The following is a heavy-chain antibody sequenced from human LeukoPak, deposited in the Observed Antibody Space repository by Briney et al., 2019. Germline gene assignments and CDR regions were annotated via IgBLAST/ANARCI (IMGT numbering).Heavy chain of an antibody. CDR3: ARGVGHYGSGDFDY. J-gene: IGHJ4*02. D-gene: IGHD3-10*01. Sequence: WASVKVSCKASGYTFTSYDINWVRQATGQGLEWMGWMNPNSGNTGYAQKFQGRVTMTRNTSISTAYMELSSLRSEDTAVYYCARGVGHYGSGDFDYWGQGTLVTVSS. CDR2: MNPNSGNT. V-gene: IGHV1-8*01. CDR1: GYTFTSYD.